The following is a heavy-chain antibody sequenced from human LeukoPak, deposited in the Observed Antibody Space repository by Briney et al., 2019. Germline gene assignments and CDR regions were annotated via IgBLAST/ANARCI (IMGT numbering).Heavy chain of an antibody. CDR1: GFTVSSNY. Sequence: GGSLRLSCAASGFTVSSNYVSWVRQAPGKGLEWVSVIYSGSSTYYADSVKGRFTISRDNSKNTLYLQMNSLRAEDTAVYYCAKDLESTVTYYYYGMDVWGQGTTVTVSS. V-gene: IGHV3-66*02. CDR3: AKDLESTVTYYYYGMDV. D-gene: IGHD4-17*01. J-gene: IGHJ6*02. CDR2: IYSGSST.